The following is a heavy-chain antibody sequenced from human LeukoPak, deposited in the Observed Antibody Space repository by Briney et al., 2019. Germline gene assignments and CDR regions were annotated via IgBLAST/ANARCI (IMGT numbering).Heavy chain of an antibody. CDR1: RYTFTDYY. D-gene: IGHD4-11*01. J-gene: IGHJ4*02. CDR3: ARDKDYSNTERGFDY. Sequence: ASVKVSCKPSRYTFTDYYIHWVRQAPGHPLEWLGWINPNSGETNSAQKFQGRVTMTGDTSISTAYMELRRVTSDDTAVYYCARDKDYSNTERGFDYWGQGTLVTVSS. V-gene: IGHV1-2*02. CDR2: INPNSGET.